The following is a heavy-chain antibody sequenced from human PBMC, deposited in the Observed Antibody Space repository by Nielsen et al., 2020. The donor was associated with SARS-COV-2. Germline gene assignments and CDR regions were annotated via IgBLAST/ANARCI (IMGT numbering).Heavy chain of an antibody. CDR2: IRSYANEYAT. CDR3: SSPTVAY. D-gene: IGHD4-23*01. Sequence: GGSLRLSCVASGFTFGGSAMHWVRQASGKGLEWLGRIRSYANEYATAYTASVKGRFTISRDDSKNTAYLQMNSLKTEDTAVYYCSSPTVAYWGQGTLVTVSS. J-gene: IGHJ4*02. V-gene: IGHV3-73*01. CDR1: GFTFGGSA.